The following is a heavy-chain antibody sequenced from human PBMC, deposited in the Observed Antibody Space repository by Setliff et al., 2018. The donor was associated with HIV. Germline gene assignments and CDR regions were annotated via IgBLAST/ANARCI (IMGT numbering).Heavy chain of an antibody. CDR2: VYSTGST. V-gene: IGHV4-61*01. D-gene: IGHD4-17*01. CDR3: ARDPHDYGDLPRCFDY. CDR1: GDSISSGSHY. J-gene: IGHJ4*02. Sequence: PSETLSLTCTVSGDSISSGSHYWSWIRQPPGKGLEWIGYVYSTGSTNSKSSLKSRVTISVDTSKNQFSLKLSSVIAADTAVYYCARDPHDYGDLPRCFDYWGQGALVTVSS.